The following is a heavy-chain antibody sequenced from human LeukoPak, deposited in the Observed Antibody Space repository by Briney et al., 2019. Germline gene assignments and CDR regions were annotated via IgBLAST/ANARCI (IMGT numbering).Heavy chain of an antibody. Sequence: SETLSLTCTVSGGSISSYYWSWIRQPPGKGLEWIGSIYYSGSTYYNPSLKSRVTISVDTSKNQFSLKLSSVTAADTAVYYCAALVAPIPYFDYWGQGTLVTVSS. CDR2: IYYSGST. CDR1: GGSISSYY. CDR3: AALVAPIPYFDY. D-gene: IGHD2-21*02. V-gene: IGHV4-59*05. J-gene: IGHJ4*02.